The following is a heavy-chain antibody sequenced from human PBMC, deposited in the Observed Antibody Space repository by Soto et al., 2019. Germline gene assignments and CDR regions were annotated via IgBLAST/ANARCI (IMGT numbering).Heavy chain of an antibody. D-gene: IGHD2-8*01. CDR1: GYTFTSYA. CDR2: INAGNGNT. V-gene: IGHV1-3*01. J-gene: IGHJ3*02. Sequence: QVQLVQSGAEVKKPGASVKVSCKASGYTFTSYAMHWVRQAPGQRLEWMGWINAGNGNTKYSQKFQGRVTITRDTSASTAYMELSSLRSEDTAVYYCAREGYCTNGVCPGGYAFDIWGQGTMVTVSS. CDR3: AREGYCTNGVCPGGYAFDI.